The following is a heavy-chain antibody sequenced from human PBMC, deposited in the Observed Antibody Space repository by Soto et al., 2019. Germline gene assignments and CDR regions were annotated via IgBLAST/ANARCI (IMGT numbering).Heavy chain of an antibody. Sequence: GGSRRLSCAASGLTFSSYSMNWVRQAPGKGLEWVSSISSSSSYIYYADSVKGRFTISRDNAKNSLYLQMNSLRAEDTAVYYCARDPERITIFGVVIRRGMDVWGQGTTVTVSS. CDR1: GLTFSSYS. CDR2: ISSSSSYI. CDR3: ARDPERITIFGVVIRRGMDV. V-gene: IGHV3-21*01. D-gene: IGHD3-3*01. J-gene: IGHJ6*02.